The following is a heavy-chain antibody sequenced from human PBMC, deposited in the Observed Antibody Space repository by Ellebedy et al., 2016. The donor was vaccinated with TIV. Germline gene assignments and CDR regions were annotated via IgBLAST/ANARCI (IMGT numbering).Heavy chain of an antibody. D-gene: IGHD3-22*01. Sequence: SETLSLTCAVSGYSISSGSYWGWIRQPPGKGLEWIGSIYHSGSTYYNPSLKRRVTISVDTSKNQFSLKLSSVTAAATAVYYCARAAYYDSSGYYVYYYYGMDVWGQGTTVTVSS. CDR2: IYHSGST. CDR1: GYSISSGSY. CDR3: ARAAYYDSSGYYVYYYYGMDV. J-gene: IGHJ6*02. V-gene: IGHV4-38-2*01.